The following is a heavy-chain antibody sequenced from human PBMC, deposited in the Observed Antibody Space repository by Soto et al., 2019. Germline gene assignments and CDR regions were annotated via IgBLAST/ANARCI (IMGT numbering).Heavy chain of an antibody. CDR3: ASLDSGSYRVWFDP. V-gene: IGHV4-39*01. J-gene: IGHJ5*02. Sequence: QLQLQESGPGLVKPSETLSLTCTVYGGSISGSSYYWGWIRQPPGKGLEWIGSIYYSGSTYYNPSLKSRVTISVDTSKNQISLKLSSVTPADPAVYYSASLDSGSYRVWFDPWGQGNLLTVSS. D-gene: IGHD1-26*01. CDR1: GGSISGSSYY. CDR2: IYYSGST.